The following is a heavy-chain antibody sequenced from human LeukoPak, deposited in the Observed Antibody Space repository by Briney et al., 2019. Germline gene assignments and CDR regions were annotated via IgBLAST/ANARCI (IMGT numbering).Heavy chain of an antibody. CDR2: INPNSGGT. CDR1: GYTFTGYY. V-gene: IGHV1-2*04. D-gene: IGHD3-16*01. CDR3: ARPHYGYDDAFDI. Sequence: ASVKVSCKASGYTFTGYYMHWVRQAPGQGLEWMGWINPNSGGTNYAQKFQGWVTMTRDTSISTAYMELSRLRSDDTAVYYCARPHYGYDDAFDIWGQGTMVTVSS. J-gene: IGHJ3*02.